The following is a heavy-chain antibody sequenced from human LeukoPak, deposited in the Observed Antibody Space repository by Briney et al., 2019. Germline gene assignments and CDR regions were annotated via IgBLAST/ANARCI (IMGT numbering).Heavy chain of an antibody. CDR1: GFTFTSSA. D-gene: IGHD3-22*01. CDR3: AADTDRSGYLLTR. J-gene: IGHJ4*02. V-gene: IGHV1-58*01. CDR2: IVVGSGNT. Sequence: TSVKVSCKASGFTFTSSAVQWVRQARGQRLEWIGWIVVGSGNTNYAQKFQERVTITRDMSTSTAYMELSSLRSEDTAVYYCAADTDRSGYLLTRWGQGTLVTVSS.